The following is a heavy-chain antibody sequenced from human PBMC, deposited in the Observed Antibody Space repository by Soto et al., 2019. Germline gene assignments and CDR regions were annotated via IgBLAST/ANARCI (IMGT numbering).Heavy chain of an antibody. Sequence: QVQLVQSGAEVMTPGASVQVSCKASGYTFSNFGLSWVRQAPGQGLEWMGWISGYNGNTNSAEKFQGRVTMTTDTSTRTAYREVRSLTSDDTAVYYCARDKGYGFGWSSSSGMDVWGQGTTVTVSS. V-gene: IGHV1-18*01. D-gene: IGHD5-18*01. CDR1: GYTFSNFG. J-gene: IGHJ6*02. CDR3: ARDKGYGFGWSSSSGMDV. CDR2: ISGYNGNT.